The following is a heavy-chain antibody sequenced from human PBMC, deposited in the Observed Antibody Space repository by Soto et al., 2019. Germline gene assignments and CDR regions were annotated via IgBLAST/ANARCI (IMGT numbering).Heavy chain of an antibody. D-gene: IGHD3-3*01. CDR3: ARAPPYDLPHY. V-gene: IGHV1-2*04. CDR1: GYTFTNYC. CDR2: INPNSGGT. Sequence: GASMKVSCKTSGYTFTNYCISWVRQAPGQGLEWVGWINPNSGGTNYAQKFQGWVTMTRDTSISTAYMELSRLRSDDTAVYYCARAPPYDLPHYWGQGTLVTVSS. J-gene: IGHJ4*02.